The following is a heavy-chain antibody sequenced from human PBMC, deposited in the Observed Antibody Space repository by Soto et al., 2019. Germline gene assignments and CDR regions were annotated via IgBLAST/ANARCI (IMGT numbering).Heavy chain of an antibody. D-gene: IGHD3-10*01. V-gene: IGHV3-7*01. CDR2: IKQDGTEK. CDR3: AREAPTSGNYYHYFFYGVDV. CDR1: GFTFNTYW. J-gene: IGHJ6*02. Sequence: LRLSCAASGFTFNTYWMTWVRQAPGKGLEWVANIKQDGTEKNYVDSVKGRFSISRDNAKNSLYLQMNSLRAEDTAVYYCAREAPTSGNYYHYFFYGVDVWGQGTTVTVSS.